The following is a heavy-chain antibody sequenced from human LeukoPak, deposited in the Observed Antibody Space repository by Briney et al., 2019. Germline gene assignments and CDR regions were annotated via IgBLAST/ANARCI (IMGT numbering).Heavy chain of an antibody. J-gene: IGHJ4*02. V-gene: IGHV3-53*05. CDR1: GFIVSNKY. CDR2: IYNDGRT. D-gene: IGHD3-10*01. CDR3: AKVFSVRGVRTRGGDY. Sequence: GGSLRLSCAASGFIVSNKYMTWVRQAPGKGLEWVALIYNDGRTYYADSVKGRCAISRDNSKNTLYLQMNSLRAEDTAVYYCAKVFSVRGVRTRGGDYWGQGTLVTVSS.